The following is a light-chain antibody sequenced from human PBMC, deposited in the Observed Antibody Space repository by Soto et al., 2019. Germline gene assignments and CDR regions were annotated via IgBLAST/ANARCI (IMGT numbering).Light chain of an antibody. V-gene: IGKV3-15*01. Sequence: EIVMTQSPATLSVSPGERATLSCRASHRVSSYLAWYQQKPGQAPRLLIYATSTRATGIPARFSGSGSGTEFTLTISSLQSEDFAGYYCQQYNNWPLTFGGGTKVEIK. CDR3: QQYNNWPLT. CDR2: ATS. CDR1: HRVSSY. J-gene: IGKJ4*01.